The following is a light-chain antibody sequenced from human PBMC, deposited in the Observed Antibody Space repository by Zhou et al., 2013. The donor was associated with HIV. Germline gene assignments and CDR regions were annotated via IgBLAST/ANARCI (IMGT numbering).Light chain of an antibody. CDR1: QSVLSSS. CDR3: HHYGPSRT. Sequence: EIVLTQSPGTLSLSPGERVTLSCRASQSVLSSSLAWYQQKPGQAPRLLIYGASNRATGIPDRFSGSGSGTAFTLTISRLEPEDFAVFYCHHYGPSRTFGQGTKVEIK. CDR2: GAS. V-gene: IGKV3-20*01. J-gene: IGKJ1*01.